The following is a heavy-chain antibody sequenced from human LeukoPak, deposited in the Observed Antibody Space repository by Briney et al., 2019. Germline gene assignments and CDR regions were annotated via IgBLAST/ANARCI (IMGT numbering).Heavy chain of an antibody. CDR3: ARERITIFGVVIVPDDAFDI. D-gene: IGHD3-3*01. CDR1: GFTFSDYY. CDR2: ISCSGSTI. V-gene: IGHV3-11*04. Sequence: PGGSLRLSCAASGFTFSDYYMSWIRQAPGKGLEWVSYISCSGSTIYYADSVKGRFTISRDNAKNSLYLQMNSLRAEDTAVYYCARERITIFGVVIVPDDAFDIWGQGTMVTVSS. J-gene: IGHJ3*02.